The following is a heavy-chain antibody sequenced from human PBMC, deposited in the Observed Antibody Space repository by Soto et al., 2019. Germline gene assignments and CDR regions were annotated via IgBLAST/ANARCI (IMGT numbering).Heavy chain of an antibody. CDR3: AVGYSYGYVLDY. CDR1: GYTFTSYS. CDR2: INPSGGTT. V-gene: IGHV1-46*01. D-gene: IGHD5-18*01. J-gene: IGHJ4*02. Sequence: ASVKVSCKASGYTFTSYSMHWVRQAPGQGLEWMGIINPSGGTTSYAQKFQGRVTMTRDTSTSTVYMELSSLRSEDTAVYYCAVGYSYGYVLDYWGQGTQATVSS.